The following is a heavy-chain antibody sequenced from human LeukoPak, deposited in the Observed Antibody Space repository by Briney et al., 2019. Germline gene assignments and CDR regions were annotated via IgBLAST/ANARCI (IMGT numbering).Heavy chain of an antibody. CDR1: GFTFSDYP. CDR2: ITSRGGST. Sequence: GGSLRLSCAASGFTFSDYPMHWVRQAPGKGLEYDSSITSRGGSTYYANSVQGRFTISRDNSKNTLYLQMGSLRPEDMAVYYCARVNGGYGNSFDIWGQGTMVTVSS. J-gene: IGHJ3*02. CDR3: ARVNGGYGNSFDI. D-gene: IGHD5-12*01. V-gene: IGHV3-64*01.